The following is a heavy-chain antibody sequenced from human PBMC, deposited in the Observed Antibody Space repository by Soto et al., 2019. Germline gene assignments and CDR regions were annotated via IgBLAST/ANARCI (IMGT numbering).Heavy chain of an antibody. D-gene: IGHD3-9*01. CDR2: INHSGST. CDR1: GGSFSGYY. Sequence: SETLSLTCAVYGGSFSGYYWSWIRQPPGKGLEWIGEINHSGSTNYNPSLKSRVTISVDTSKNQFSLKLSSVTAADTAVYYCARGRDDYDILTGRVTFDYWGQGTLVTVSS. V-gene: IGHV4-34*01. CDR3: ARGRDDYDILTGRVTFDY. J-gene: IGHJ4*02.